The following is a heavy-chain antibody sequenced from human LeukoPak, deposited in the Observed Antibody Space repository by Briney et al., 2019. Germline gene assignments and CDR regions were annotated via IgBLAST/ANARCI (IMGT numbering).Heavy chain of an antibody. D-gene: IGHD5-18*01. CDR3: ASSSPGAAMGEGGYGFDF. CDR2: IYYSGST. Sequence: SETLSLTCTVSGGSISSYYWSWIRQPPGKGLEWMGYIYYSGSTNYNQSLKSRVTISVDTSKNQFSLKLSSVTAADTAVYYCASSSPGAAMGEGGYGFDFWGQGTMVTVSS. J-gene: IGHJ3*01. V-gene: IGHV4-59*08. CDR1: GGSISSYY.